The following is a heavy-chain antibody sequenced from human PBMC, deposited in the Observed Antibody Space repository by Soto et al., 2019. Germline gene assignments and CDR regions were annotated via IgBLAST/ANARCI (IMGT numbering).Heavy chain of an antibody. CDR2: INPSGGST. V-gene: IGHV1-46*01. CDR3: ASPSLAVAGSDGFDI. D-gene: IGHD6-19*01. J-gene: IGHJ3*02. Sequence: GASVKVSCKASGDILTSYYMHWVRQAPGQGLEWMGIINPSGGSTIYAQKFQVRVTMTRDTSTSTVYMELSSLRSEDTAVYYCASPSLAVAGSDGFDIWGQGTMVTVSS. CDR1: GDILTSYY.